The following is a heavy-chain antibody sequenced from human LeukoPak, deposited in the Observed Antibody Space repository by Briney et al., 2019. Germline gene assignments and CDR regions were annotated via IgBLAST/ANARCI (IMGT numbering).Heavy chain of an antibody. Sequence: GGSLRLSCAASGFTFSSYAMSWVRQAPGKGLEWVSSVSNSGGRTFYTDSVKGRFTISRDNSKITLYLQMNSLRAEDTAVYYCAKSYNGYESKPDYWGQGTLVTVSS. D-gene: IGHD5-12*01. CDR1: GFTFSSYA. CDR2: VSNSGGRT. V-gene: IGHV3-23*01. J-gene: IGHJ4*02. CDR3: AKSYNGYESKPDY.